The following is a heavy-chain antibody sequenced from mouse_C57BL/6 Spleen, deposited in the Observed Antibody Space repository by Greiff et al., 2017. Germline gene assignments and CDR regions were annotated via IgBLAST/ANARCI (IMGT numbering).Heavy chain of an antibody. Sequence: EVKLMESGPGLVKPSQSLSLTCSVTGYSITSGYYWNWIRQFPGNKLEWMGYISYDGSNNYNPSLKNRISITRDTSKNQFFLTLNSVTTEDTATYYCARRGYYAMDYWGQGTSVTVSS. CDR2: ISYDGSN. J-gene: IGHJ4*01. CDR3: ARRGYYAMDY. CDR1: GYSITSGYY. V-gene: IGHV3-6*01.